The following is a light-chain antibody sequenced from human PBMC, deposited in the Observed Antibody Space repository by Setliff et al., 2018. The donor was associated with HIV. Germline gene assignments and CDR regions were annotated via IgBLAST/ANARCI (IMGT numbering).Light chain of an antibody. CDR3: NTYISSTPNYV. Sequence: QSALTQPASVSGPPGQSIAISCTGTSSDIGSYNYVSWYQHHPGKAPKLIIYDVTNRPSGVSDRFSGSKSGNTASLTISGLQAEEEDDYYCNTYISSTPNYVFGTGTKVTVL. CDR2: DVT. J-gene: IGLJ1*01. V-gene: IGLV2-14*01. CDR1: SSDIGSYNY.